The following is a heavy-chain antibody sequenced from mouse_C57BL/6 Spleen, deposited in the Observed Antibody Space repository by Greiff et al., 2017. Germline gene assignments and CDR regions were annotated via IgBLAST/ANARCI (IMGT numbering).Heavy chain of an antibody. CDR3: VRVGYPLQDWYFDV. V-gene: IGHV10-3*01. D-gene: IGHD6-1*01. CDR2: IRSKSSNYAT. Sequence: EVQRVESGGGLVQPKGSLKLSCAASGFTFNTYAMHWVRQAPGKGLEWVARIRSKSSNYATYYADSVKDRFTISRDDSQSMLYLQMNNLKTEDTAMYYCVRVGYPLQDWYFDVWGTGTTVTVSS. CDR1: GFTFNTYA. J-gene: IGHJ1*03.